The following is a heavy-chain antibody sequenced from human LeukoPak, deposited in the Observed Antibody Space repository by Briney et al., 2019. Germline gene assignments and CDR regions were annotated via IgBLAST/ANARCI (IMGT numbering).Heavy chain of an antibody. J-gene: IGHJ6*02. CDR3: ARIVVVPAASIYYGMDV. D-gene: IGHD2-2*01. CDR1: GYTFTSYG. CDR2: ISAYNGNT. Sequence: SVKVSCKASGYTFTSYGITWVRQALGQGLEWMGWISAYNGNTNYAQKFQGRVTITTDTSTSTAYMVLRSLRSDDTAVYYCARIVVVPAASIYYGMDVWGQATTVTVSS. V-gene: IGHV1-18*01.